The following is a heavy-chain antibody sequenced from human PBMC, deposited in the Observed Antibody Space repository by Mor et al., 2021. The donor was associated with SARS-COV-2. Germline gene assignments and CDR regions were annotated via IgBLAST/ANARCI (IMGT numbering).Heavy chain of an antibody. Sequence: EKYYVDSVRGRFTISRDNAKNSLYLQMNSLRVEDTSVYYCVGSNFWGLSPIDYWGQGTLVTVSS. CDR3: VGSNFWGLSPIDY. J-gene: IGHJ4*02. D-gene: IGHD3-3*01. V-gene: IGHV3-7*04. CDR2: EK.